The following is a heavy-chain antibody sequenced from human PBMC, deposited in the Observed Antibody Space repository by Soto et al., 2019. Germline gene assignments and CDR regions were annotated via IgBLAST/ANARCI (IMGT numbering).Heavy chain of an antibody. V-gene: IGHV3-48*01. CDR1: GFTFSSYS. CDR2: ISSSSSTI. Sequence: EVQLVESGGGLVQPGGSLRLSCAASGFTFSSYSMNWVSQAPGKGLEWVSYISSSSSTIYYADSVKGRFTISRDNAKNSLYLQMNSLRAEDTAVYYCARDSLVLQPAYYYYYMDVWGKGTTVTVSS. D-gene: IGHD4-4*01. J-gene: IGHJ6*03. CDR3: ARDSLVLQPAYYYYYMDV.